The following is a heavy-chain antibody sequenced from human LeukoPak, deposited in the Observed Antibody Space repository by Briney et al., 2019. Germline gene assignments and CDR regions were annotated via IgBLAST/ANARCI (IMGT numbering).Heavy chain of an antibody. Sequence: GESLKISCKGSGYSFTSYWIGWVRQMPGKGLEWMGIIYPGDSDTRYSPSFQSQVTISADKSISTAYLQWSSLKASDTAMYYCARHFRDCSSTSCLYWYFDLWGRGTLVTVSS. CDR3: ARHFRDCSSTSCLYWYFDL. J-gene: IGHJ2*01. CDR1: GYSFTSYW. D-gene: IGHD2-2*01. V-gene: IGHV5-51*01. CDR2: IYPGDSDT.